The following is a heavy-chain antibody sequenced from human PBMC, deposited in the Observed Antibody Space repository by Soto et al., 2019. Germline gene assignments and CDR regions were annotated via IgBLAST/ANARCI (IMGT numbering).Heavy chain of an antibody. D-gene: IGHD2-2*01. CDR1: GYSFNTYW. CDR2: IYPGDSDT. V-gene: IGHV5-51*01. Sequence: GESLKITCKGSGYSFNTYWLAWVRQTPGKGLEWMGIIYPGDSDTRYSPSFQGQVTFSADKSISTAYLQWSSLRASDTAMYYCVRQTSQSQYYYYYDMDVWGQGTTVTVS. J-gene: IGHJ6*02. CDR3: VRQTSQSQYYYYYDMDV.